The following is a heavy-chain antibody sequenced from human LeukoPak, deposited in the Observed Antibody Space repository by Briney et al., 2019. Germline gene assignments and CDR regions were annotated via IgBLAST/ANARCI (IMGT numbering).Heavy chain of an antibody. CDR1: GFTFSSYE. CDR3: ARDRDRGVPFDY. D-gene: IGHD3-10*01. Sequence: PGGSLRLSCAASGFTFSSYEMNWVRQAPGKGLEWVSYISSSGSTIYYADSVKGRFTISRDNAKNSLYLQMNSLRAEDTAVYYGARDRDRGVPFDYWGQGTLVTVSS. J-gene: IGHJ4*02. V-gene: IGHV3-48*03. CDR2: ISSSGSTI.